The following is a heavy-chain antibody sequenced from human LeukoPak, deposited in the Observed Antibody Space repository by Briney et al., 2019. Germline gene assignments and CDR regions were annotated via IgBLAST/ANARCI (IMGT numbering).Heavy chain of an antibody. V-gene: IGHV1-18*01. J-gene: IGHJ6*03. CDR2: ISAYNGNT. CDR3: ARENYDILTGHYMDV. D-gene: IGHD3-9*01. CDR1: GYTFTSYG. Sequence: ASVKVSCKASGYTFTSYGISWVRQAPGQGLEWMGWISAYNGNTNYAQKLQGRVTMTTDTSTSTAYMELRSLRSDDTAVYYCARENYDILTGHYMDVWGKGTTVTVSS.